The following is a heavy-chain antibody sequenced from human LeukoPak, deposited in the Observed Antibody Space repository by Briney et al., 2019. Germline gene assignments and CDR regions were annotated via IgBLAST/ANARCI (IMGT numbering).Heavy chain of an antibody. Sequence: GGSLRLSCAASGFTFSTYGMHWVRQAPGKGLEWVAFIRYDAINKYYADSVKGRFTISRDNSRNTLYLQMNSLRAEDTAVYYCARATDYGDYGSYYYYYYMDVWGKGTTVTVSS. CDR3: ARATDYGDYGSYYYYYYMDV. D-gene: IGHD4-17*01. J-gene: IGHJ6*03. V-gene: IGHV3-30*02. CDR1: GFTFSTYG. CDR2: IRYDAINK.